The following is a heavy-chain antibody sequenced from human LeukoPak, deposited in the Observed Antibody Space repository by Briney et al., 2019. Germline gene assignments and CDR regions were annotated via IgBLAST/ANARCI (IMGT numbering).Heavy chain of an antibody. CDR2: IYYSGST. CDR1: GGSISSYY. Sequence: PSETLSLTCTVSGGSISSYYWSWIRQPPGKGLEWIGYIYYSGSTNYNPSLKGRVTISVDTSKNQFSLKLRSVTAADTAMYYCARDRLSGPHYDYWGQGTLVTVSS. CDR3: ARDRLSGPHYDY. J-gene: IGHJ4*02. D-gene: IGHD1-14*01. V-gene: IGHV4-59*01.